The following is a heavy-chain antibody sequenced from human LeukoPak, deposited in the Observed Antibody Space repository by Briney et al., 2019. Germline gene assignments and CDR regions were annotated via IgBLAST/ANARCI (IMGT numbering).Heavy chain of an antibody. CDR3: ATSGRYYGWYFDL. CDR1: GFTFSSNW. J-gene: IGHJ2*01. D-gene: IGHD1-26*01. Sequence: GGSLRLSCAASGFTFSSNWMHWVRQAPGKGLVWVSRINNDGSSTSYADSVKGRFTISRDNAKNTLYLQMNSLRAEDTAVYYCATSGRYYGWYFDLWGRGTLVTVSA. V-gene: IGHV3-74*01. CDR2: INNDGSST.